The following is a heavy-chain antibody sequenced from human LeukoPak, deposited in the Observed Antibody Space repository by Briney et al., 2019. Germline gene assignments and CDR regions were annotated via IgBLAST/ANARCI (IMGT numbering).Heavy chain of an antibody. CDR2: ISWNSGSI. D-gene: IGHD6-13*01. V-gene: IGHV3-9*01. CDR3: AKDKRAAGTGGYFDY. J-gene: IGHJ4*02. CDR1: GFTFDDYA. Sequence: PGRSLRLSCAASGFTFDDYAMHWVRQAPGKGLEWVSGISWNSGSIGYADSVKGRFTISRDNAKNSLYLQMNSLRAEDTALYYCAKDKRAAGTGGYFDYWGQGTLVTVSS.